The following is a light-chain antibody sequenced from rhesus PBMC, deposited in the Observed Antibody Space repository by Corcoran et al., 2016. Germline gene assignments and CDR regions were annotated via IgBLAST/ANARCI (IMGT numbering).Light chain of an antibody. V-gene: IGKV1S9*01. CDR3: QQHNSYPLT. CDR2: AAS. Sequence: DIQMTQSPSSLSASVGDRVSITCRASENVNNYLNCYQQKPGTAPQLLIYAASTLQSWVPSRSTGSGSGTEFTLTSSRLQPEDFATYYCQQHNSYPLTFGGGTKVELK. J-gene: IGKJ4*01. CDR1: ENVNNY.